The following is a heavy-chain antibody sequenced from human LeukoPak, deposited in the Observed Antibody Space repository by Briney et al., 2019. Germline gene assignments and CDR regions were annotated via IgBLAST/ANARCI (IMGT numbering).Heavy chain of an antibody. CDR1: GYTFTGYY. Sequence: ASMKVSCKASGYTFTGYYMHWVRQAPAQGLEWMGWINPNSGGTNYAQKFQGRVTMIRDTSISTAYMELSRLRSDDTAVYYCARVRDRGPFDPWGQGTLVTVSS. CDR3: ARVRDRGPFDP. CDR2: INPNSGGT. J-gene: IGHJ5*02. V-gene: IGHV1-2*02.